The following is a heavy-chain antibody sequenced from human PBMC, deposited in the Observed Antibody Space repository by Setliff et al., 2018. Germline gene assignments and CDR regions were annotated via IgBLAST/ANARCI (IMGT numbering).Heavy chain of an antibody. CDR2: IYAGDSGNI. V-gene: IGHV5-51*01. J-gene: IGHJ3*01. CDR3: VRPSAGYSRPFDV. D-gene: IGHD2-15*01. Sequence: LGESLKISCKDPGYLFSISWIGWVRQMPGKGLDWMGLIYAGDSGNIRYSPSFQGQVTISVDTSISTAYLQWSTLQASDTATYYCVRPSAGYSRPFDVWGQGTMVTVSS. CDR1: GYLFSISW.